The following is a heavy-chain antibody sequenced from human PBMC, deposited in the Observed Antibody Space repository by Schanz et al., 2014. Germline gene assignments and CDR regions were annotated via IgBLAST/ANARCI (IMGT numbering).Heavy chain of an antibody. CDR2: ISYDGNNE. D-gene: IGHD2-21*02. Sequence: VQLLESGGGLVQPGGSLRLSCAASGFTFSSYGMHWVRQAPGKGLEWVAVISYDGNNEDYADSVKGRFSISRDNAKNSLYLQMNSLRAEDTAVYYCARPSDSSWYMDVWGKGTTVTVSS. CDR3: ARPSDSSWYMDV. J-gene: IGHJ6*03. V-gene: IGHV3-30*03. CDR1: GFTFSSYG.